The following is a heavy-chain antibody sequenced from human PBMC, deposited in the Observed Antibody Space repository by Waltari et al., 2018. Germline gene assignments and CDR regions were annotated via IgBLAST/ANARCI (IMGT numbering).Heavy chain of an antibody. D-gene: IGHD3-10*01. Sequence: QVQLQESGPGLVKPSETLSLTCTVSGYSISSGYYWGWIRQPPGKGLEWIGRIYHSGGTYYSPSLKSRFTISVDTSKNQFSLKLSSVTAADTAVYYCAGALSGGDRPSWFDPWGQGTLVTVSS. V-gene: IGHV4-38-2*02. CDR3: AGALSGGDRPSWFDP. CDR1: GYSISSGYY. J-gene: IGHJ5*02. CDR2: IYHSGGT.